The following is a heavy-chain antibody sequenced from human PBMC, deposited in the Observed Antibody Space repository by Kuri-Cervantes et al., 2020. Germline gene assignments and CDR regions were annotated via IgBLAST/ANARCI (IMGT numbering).Heavy chain of an antibody. CDR1: GYTFTGYY. J-gene: IGHJ2*01. Sequence: ASVKVSCKASGYTFTGYYMHWVRQAPGQGLEWMGWINPNSGGTNYAQNFQGWVTMTRDTSISTVYMEVSRLRSDDTAMYYCARGYCSSTSCSWGPYWYFDLWGRGTLVTVSS. CDR2: INPNSGGT. CDR3: ARGYCSSTSCSWGPYWYFDL. D-gene: IGHD2-2*01. V-gene: IGHV1-2*04.